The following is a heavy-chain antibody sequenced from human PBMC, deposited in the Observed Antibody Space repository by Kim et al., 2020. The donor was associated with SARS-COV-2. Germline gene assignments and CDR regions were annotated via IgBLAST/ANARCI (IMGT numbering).Heavy chain of an antibody. CDR2: ISWKSGSI. D-gene: IGHD6-13*01. CDR1: GFTFDDYA. Sequence: GGSLRLSCAASGFTFDDYAMHWVRQAPGKGLEWVSGISWKSGSIGYADSVKGRFTISRDNAKNSLYLQMNSLRAEDTALYYCAKDRGITAAAGSSYYYGMDVWGQGTTVTVSS. J-gene: IGHJ6*02. V-gene: IGHV3-9*01. CDR3: AKDRGITAAAGSSYYYGMDV.